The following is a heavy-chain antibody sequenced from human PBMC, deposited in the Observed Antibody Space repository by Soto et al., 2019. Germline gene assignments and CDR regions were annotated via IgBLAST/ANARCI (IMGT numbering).Heavy chain of an antibody. CDR2: ISYDGSNK. CDR3: AKDSAGATSH. Sequence: SGGSLRLSCAASGFTFSSYGMHWVRQAPGKGLEWVAVISYDGSNKYYADSVKGRFTISRDNSKNTLYLQMNSLRAEDTAVYYCAKDSAGATSHWGQGTLVTVSS. V-gene: IGHV3-30*18. CDR1: GFTFSSYG. D-gene: IGHD1-26*01. J-gene: IGHJ4*02.